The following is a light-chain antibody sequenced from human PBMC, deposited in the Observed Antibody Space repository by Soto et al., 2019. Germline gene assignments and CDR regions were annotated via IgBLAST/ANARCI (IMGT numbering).Light chain of an antibody. CDR2: EVS. Sequence: QSALTQPASVSGSPGQSITLSCTGTSSDVGGYNYVSWYQQHPGKAPKLMIYEVSNRPSGVSNRFSGSKSGNTASLTISGLQAEDEADYYCSSYTSSSTLEVFGGGTKLTVL. J-gene: IGLJ3*02. V-gene: IGLV2-14*01. CDR3: SSYTSSSTLEV. CDR1: SSDVGGYNY.